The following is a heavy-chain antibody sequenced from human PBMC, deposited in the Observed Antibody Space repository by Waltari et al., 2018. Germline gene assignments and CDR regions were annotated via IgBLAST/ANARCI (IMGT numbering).Heavy chain of an antibody. Sequence: QVQLQESGPGLVKPSQTLSLTCTVSGGSISSGSYYWSWIRQPAGKGLGWIGYIYTSGSTNYNPSLKSRVTISVDTAKNQFSLKLSSVTAADTAVYYCARDMVQGVIRDAFDIWGQGTMVTVSS. J-gene: IGHJ3*02. CDR3: ARDMVQGVIRDAFDI. D-gene: IGHD3-10*01. CDR2: IYTSGST. V-gene: IGHV4-61*09. CDR1: GGSISSGSYY.